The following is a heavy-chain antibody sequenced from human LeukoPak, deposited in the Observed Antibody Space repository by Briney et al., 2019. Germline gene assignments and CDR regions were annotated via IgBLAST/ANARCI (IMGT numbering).Heavy chain of an antibody. CDR2: ISSGDNIM. CDR3: ARGVTLDY. Sequence: GGSLRLACAASGFTFSTYEMNWVRQAPGKGLEWVSYISSGDNIMFYADSVKGRFIISRDNAKNSLYLQMNSLRAEDTAVYYCARGVTLDYWGQGTLVTVSS. J-gene: IGHJ4*02. D-gene: IGHD2-21*02. CDR1: GFTFSTYE. V-gene: IGHV3-48*03.